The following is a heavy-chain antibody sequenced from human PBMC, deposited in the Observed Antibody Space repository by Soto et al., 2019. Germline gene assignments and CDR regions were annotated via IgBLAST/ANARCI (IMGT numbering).Heavy chain of an antibody. CDR3: ARSRPEGSDFIGVIPWDALDV. V-gene: IGHV1-69*01. J-gene: IGHJ3*01. CDR1: GGALSSSG. CDR2: VIPIFGTT. Sequence: QVQLVQSGAEIKKPGSSVRVSCKASGGALSSSGITWVRQAPGQGLEWVAGVIPIFGTTKNAPKFPGRVTVSADASTSPAYMELRSLSSEDTAVYFCARSRPEGSDFIGVIPWDALDVWGQGTLVTVSS. D-gene: IGHD2-21*01.